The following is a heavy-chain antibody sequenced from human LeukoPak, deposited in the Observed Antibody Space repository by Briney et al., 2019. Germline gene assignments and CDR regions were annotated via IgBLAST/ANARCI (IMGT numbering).Heavy chain of an antibody. Sequence: GGSLRLSCAGSGFTFSSYGMSWVRQAPGKGLEWVSAISDTGATTYDADSVKGRFTISRDNSRSTLYLQMNSLRAEDTALYYCAKDTSIGRYCTNGVCSPFDYWGQGTLVTVSS. V-gene: IGHV3-23*01. J-gene: IGHJ4*02. D-gene: IGHD2-8*01. CDR1: GFTFSSYG. CDR3: AKDTSIGRYCTNGVCSPFDY. CDR2: ISDTGATT.